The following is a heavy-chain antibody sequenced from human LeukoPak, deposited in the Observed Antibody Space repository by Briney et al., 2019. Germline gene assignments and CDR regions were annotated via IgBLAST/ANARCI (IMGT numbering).Heavy chain of an antibody. CDR1: GFTFSSYA. D-gene: IGHD3-22*01. CDR2: ISYDGSNK. V-gene: IGHV3-30*04. CDR3: ARDIYYDSSGYYLDY. Sequence: PGGSLRLSCAASGFTFSSYAMHWVRQAPGKGLEWVAVISYDGSNKYYADSVKGRFTISRDNSKNTLYLQMNSLRVEDTAVYYCARDIYYDSSGYYLDYWGQGTLVTVSS. J-gene: IGHJ4*02.